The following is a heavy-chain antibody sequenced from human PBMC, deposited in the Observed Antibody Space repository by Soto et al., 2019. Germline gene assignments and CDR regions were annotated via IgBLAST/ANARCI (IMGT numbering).Heavy chain of an antibody. J-gene: IGHJ5*01. D-gene: IGHD4-4*01. CDR1: ADSFSTYW. CDR3: ARLVSLLQPIDS. V-gene: IGHV5-51*01. CDR2: IYPGDSDT. Sequence: PGESLKISCTVYADSFSTYWIGWVRQMPGKGLEWMGVIYPGDSDTRYSPSFEGQVSISADKSTSTAYLQWDSLKASDSALYFCARLVSLLQPIDSWGQGTPVTVSS.